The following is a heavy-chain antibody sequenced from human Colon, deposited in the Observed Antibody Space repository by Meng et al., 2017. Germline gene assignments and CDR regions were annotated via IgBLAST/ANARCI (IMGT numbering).Heavy chain of an antibody. CDR1: GFSFSDYY. J-gene: IGHJ2*01. D-gene: IGHD3-22*01. CDR3: ARDRGKTTMISGYFNL. Sequence: GESLKISCTASGFSFSDYYMNWIRQAPGKGLEWVSYMSSSDSTKYYADSVKGRFTISRDNARNLLYLQMNRLRAEDTAVYYCARDRGKTTMISGYFNLWGRGTLVTVSS. V-gene: IGHV3-11*01. CDR2: MSSSDSTK.